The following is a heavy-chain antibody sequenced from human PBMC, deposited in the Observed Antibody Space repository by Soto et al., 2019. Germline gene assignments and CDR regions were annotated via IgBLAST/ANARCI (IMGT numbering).Heavy chain of an antibody. V-gene: IGHV4-30-4*01. J-gene: IGHJ6*02. D-gene: IGHD3-22*01. CDR2: IYYSGST. CDR3: ARDEIIDSSGYGYYGMDV. Sequence: SETLSLTCTVSGGSISSGDYYWRWIRQPPGKGLEWIGYIYYSGSTYYNPSLKSRVTISVDTSKNQFSLKLSSVTAADTAVYYCARDEIIDSSGYGYYGMDVWGQGTTVTVSS. CDR1: GGSISSGDYY.